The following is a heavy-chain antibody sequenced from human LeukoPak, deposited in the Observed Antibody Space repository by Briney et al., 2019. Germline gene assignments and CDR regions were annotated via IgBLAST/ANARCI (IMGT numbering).Heavy chain of an antibody. D-gene: IGHD6-13*01. CDR3: AKGAAGTGDWFDP. CDR2: TSGSGGST. Sequence: GGSLRLSCADSGFTFSSYAMSWVREAPGEGLEWVSATSGSGGSTYYADSVKGRFTISRDNSKNTLYLQMNSLRAEDTAVYYCAKGAAGTGDWFDPWGQGTLVTVSS. CDR1: GFTFSSYA. V-gene: IGHV3-23*01. J-gene: IGHJ5*02.